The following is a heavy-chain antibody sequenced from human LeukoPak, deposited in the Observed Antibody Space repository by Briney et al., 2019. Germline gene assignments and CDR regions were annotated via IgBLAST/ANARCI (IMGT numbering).Heavy chain of an antibody. CDR1: GYTFTSYG. CDR2: LSSYTGHT. V-gene: IGHV1-18*04. Sequence: ASVKVSCKASGYTFTSYGINWVRQAPGQGLEWLGWLSSYTGHTNYVQKIQGRVTMTTDTSTNTAYMELRSLRSDDTAVYYCARGPGIAVAGVFDYWGQGSLVTVSS. CDR3: ARGPGIAVAGVFDY. J-gene: IGHJ4*02. D-gene: IGHD6-19*01.